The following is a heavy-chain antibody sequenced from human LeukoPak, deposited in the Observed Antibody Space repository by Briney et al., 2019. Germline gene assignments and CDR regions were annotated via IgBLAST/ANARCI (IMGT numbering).Heavy chain of an antibody. D-gene: IGHD6-13*01. CDR3: XXXXXXIAAAGMGGGLFGY. J-gene: IGHJ4*02. CDR2: LSGSGGSI. V-gene: IGHV3-23*01. Sequence: GGSLRLSCAASGFTFSTYAMSWVRQAPGKGLEWVSGLSGSGGSIYYADSVKGRFTISRDNSKNTLYLQMNSLRADDTAVYYXXXXXXXIAAAGMGGGLFGYWGQGTLVTVSS. CDR1: GFTFSTYA.